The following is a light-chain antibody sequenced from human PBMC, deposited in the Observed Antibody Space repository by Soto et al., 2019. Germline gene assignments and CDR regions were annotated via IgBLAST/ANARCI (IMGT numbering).Light chain of an antibody. J-gene: IGKJ4*01. CDR2: AAS. CDR1: QTISTY. Sequence: DIQTTQSPSSLSASVGDRVTITCRASQTISTYLNWYQQKPGKAPELLIYAASSLQRGVPSRFSGSGSGTDFTLTISLLQPEDFASYYCQQSHSTPLTFGGGTKVEI. V-gene: IGKV1-39*01. CDR3: QQSHSTPLT.